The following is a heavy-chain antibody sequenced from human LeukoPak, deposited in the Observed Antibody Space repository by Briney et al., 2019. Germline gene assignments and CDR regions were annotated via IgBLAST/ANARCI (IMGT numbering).Heavy chain of an antibody. J-gene: IGHJ4*02. CDR1: GYIFTSYG. CDR2: ISAYNGDT. V-gene: IGHV1-18*01. CDR3: AKAAGWSQRTYYFDY. Sequence: ASVKVSCKASGYIFTSYGISWVRQAPGQGLEWMGWISAYNGDTNYAQKFQGRVTMTRDTSLSTAYLEVNRLRSDDTAVYYCAKAAGWSQRTYYFDYWGQGTLVTVSS. D-gene: IGHD6-19*01.